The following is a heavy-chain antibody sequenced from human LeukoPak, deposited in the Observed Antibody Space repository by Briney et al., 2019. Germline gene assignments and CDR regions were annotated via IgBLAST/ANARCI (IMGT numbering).Heavy chain of an antibody. J-gene: IGHJ4*02. CDR2: MNPNSGRR. D-gene: IGHD3-16*02. Sequence: ASVKVSCKASGYIFSNYDINWARQAPGHGLEWMGWMNPNSGRRVYAQKFQGRVTMTRNSSINTACMELTSLRSDDRAVYYCARGLRSDYWGQGTLVTVSS. CDR3: ARGLRSDY. CDR1: GYIFSNYD. V-gene: IGHV1-8*01.